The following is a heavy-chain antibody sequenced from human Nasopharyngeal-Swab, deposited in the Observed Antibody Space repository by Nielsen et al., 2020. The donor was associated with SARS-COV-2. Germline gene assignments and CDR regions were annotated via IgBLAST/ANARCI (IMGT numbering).Heavy chain of an antibody. CDR1: GGSISSSNW. CDR2: IYHSGST. Sequence: SETLSLTCAVSGGSISSSNWWSWVRQPPGKGLEWIGEIYHSGSTNYNPSLKSRVTISVDKSKNQFSLKLSSVTAADTAVYYCARGMYSSGWYAEEYFQHWGQGTLVTVSS. J-gene: IGHJ1*01. CDR3: ARGMYSSGWYAEEYFQH. V-gene: IGHV4-4*02. D-gene: IGHD6-19*01.